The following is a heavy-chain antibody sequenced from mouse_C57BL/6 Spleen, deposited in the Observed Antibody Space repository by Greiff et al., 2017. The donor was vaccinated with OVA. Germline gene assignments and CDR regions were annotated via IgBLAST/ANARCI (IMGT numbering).Heavy chain of an antibody. CDR3: AKCYGSRTRIAY. J-gene: IGHJ3*01. Sequence: VQLQQSGAELVRPGASVKLSCTASGFTIKDYYMHWVKQRPEQGLEWIGRIDPEDGDTEYAPKFKGKATMTADTSSNTAYLQLSSLTSEDTDVYYCAKCYGSRTRIAYWGQGTLVTVSA. CDR2: IDPEDGDT. V-gene: IGHV14-1*01. D-gene: IGHD1-1*01. CDR1: GFTIKDYY.